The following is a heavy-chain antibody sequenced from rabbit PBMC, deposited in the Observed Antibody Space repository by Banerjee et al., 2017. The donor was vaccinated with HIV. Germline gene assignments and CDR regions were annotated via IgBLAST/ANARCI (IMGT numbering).Heavy chain of an antibody. CDR2: INTGTGNT. V-gene: IGHV1S45*01. CDR1: GFSFSSNYY. Sequence: QEQLVESGGDLVKPGGTLTLTCTASGFSFSSNYYMCWVRQAPGKGLEWIACINTGTGNTYYASWAKGRFAISKTSSTTVTLQMTSLTAADTATYFCAKDYAGYGVFIYEYDFDLWGPGTLVTV. J-gene: IGHJ4*01. CDR3: AKDYAGYGVFIYEYDFDL. D-gene: IGHD7-1*01.